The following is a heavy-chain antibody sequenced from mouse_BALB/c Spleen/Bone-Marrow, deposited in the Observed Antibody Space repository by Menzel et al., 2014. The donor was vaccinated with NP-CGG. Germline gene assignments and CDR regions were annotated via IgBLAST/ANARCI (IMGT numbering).Heavy chain of an antibody. J-gene: IGHJ4*01. CDR2: ISSGGST. Sequence: VHLVESGGGLVKPGGSLKLSCAASGFTFSSYAMSWVRQTPEKRLEWVASISSGGSTYYPDSVKGRFTISRDNARNILYLQMSSLRSEDTAMYYCAREEYGQKVYAMDYWGQGTSVTVSS. CDR3: AREEYGQKVYAMDY. V-gene: IGHV5-6-5*01. CDR1: GFTFSSYA. D-gene: IGHD2-10*02.